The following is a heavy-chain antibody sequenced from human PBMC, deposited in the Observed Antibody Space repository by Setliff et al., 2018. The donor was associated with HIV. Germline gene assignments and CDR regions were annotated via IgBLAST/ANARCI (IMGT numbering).Heavy chain of an antibody. D-gene: IGHD4-17*01. V-gene: IGHV5-51*01. J-gene: IGHJ4*02. CDR3: TTDDTYGDYDPYFDY. Sequence: PGESLKISCQGSGYRFTSYWIAWVRQMPGKGLEWMGIIYPGDSDTRYSPSFQGQVTISVDKSITTAYLQWSSLKASDTAVYYCTTDDTYGDYDPYFDYWGQGTLVTVSS. CDR1: GYRFTSYW. CDR2: IYPGDSDT.